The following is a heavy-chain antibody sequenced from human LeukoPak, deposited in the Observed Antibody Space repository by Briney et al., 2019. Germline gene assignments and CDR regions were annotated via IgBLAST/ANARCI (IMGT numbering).Heavy chain of an antibody. CDR3: ARARGGSSYYYKDV. J-gene: IGHJ6*03. V-gene: IGHV3-48*03. CDR1: GFTFSSYE. D-gene: IGHD2-15*01. Sequence: GGSLRLSCAASGFTFSSYEMNWVRQAPGKGLEWVSYISSSGSTIYYADSVKGRFTISRDNAKNSLYLQMNSLRAEDTAVYYCARARGGSSYYYKDVWGKGTTVTVSS. CDR2: ISSSGSTI.